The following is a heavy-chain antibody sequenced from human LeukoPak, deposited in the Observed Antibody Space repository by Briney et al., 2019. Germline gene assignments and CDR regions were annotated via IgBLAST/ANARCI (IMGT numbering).Heavy chain of an antibody. D-gene: IGHD2-2*02. CDR1: GYTFTGYY. CDR3: ARDRGTDPNTFAI. V-gene: IGHV1-18*04. Sequence: ASVKVSCKASGYTFTGYYMHWVRQAPGQGLEWMGWISSYTKYAKKFQGRVTMTTDTSTSTAYMELRSLGSDDTAVYYYARDRGTDPNTFAIWGHGTMFTVSS. CDR2: ISSYT. J-gene: IGHJ3*02.